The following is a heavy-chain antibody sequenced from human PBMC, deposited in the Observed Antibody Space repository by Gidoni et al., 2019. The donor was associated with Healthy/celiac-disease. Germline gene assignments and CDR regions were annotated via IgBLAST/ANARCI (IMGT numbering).Heavy chain of an antibody. CDR1: GYTFTSYD. D-gene: IGHD3-22*01. Sequence: QVQLVQSGAEVKKPGASVKVSCKDSGYTFTSYDINWVRQATGQGLEWMGWMNPNSGNTGYAQKFQGRVTMTRNTSISTAYMELSSLRSEDTAVYYCARGFYYDSSGYYPGDYWGQGTLVTVSS. CDR2: MNPNSGNT. J-gene: IGHJ4*02. V-gene: IGHV1-8*01. CDR3: ARGFYYDSSGYYPGDY.